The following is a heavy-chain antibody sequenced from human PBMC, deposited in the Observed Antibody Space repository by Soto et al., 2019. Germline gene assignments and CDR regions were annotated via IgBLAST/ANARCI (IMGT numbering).Heavy chain of an antibody. CDR1: GYTFTSYG. Sequence: ASVKVSCKASGYTFTSYGISWVRQAPGQGLEWMGWISAYNGNTNYAQKLQGRVTMSTDTSTSTAYMELRSLRSDDTAVYYCAIAADYIYDSSGYYCLGYWGQGTLVSVSS. CDR2: ISAYNGNT. D-gene: IGHD3-22*01. CDR3: AIAADYIYDSSGYYCLGY. V-gene: IGHV1-18*01. J-gene: IGHJ4*02.